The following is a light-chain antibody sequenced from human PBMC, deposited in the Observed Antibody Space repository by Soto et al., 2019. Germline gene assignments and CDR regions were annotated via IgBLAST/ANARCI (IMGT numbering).Light chain of an antibody. CDR2: GAS. V-gene: IGKV3-15*01. CDR1: QSISTS. J-gene: IGKJ2*01. Sequence: EIVMTQSPATLSVSPGERATLSCRASQSISTSLAWYQQSPGQAPRLLIHGASTRATGVPARFSGSGSGTDFTLTISSLQSEDFAVYYCQQYINLPPYTFGQGTKLE. CDR3: QQYINLPPYT.